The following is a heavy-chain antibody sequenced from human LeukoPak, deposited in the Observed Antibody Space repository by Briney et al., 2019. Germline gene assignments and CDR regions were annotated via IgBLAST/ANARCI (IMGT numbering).Heavy chain of an antibody. D-gene: IGHD6-13*01. V-gene: IGHV1-2*06. Sequence: GASVKVSCKASGYNFTDYYIHWVRQAPGQGLEWMGRINPNGGDTKYAQKFQGRVTMARDTSTSTAYMELSSLTSDDTAVYYCARVAYTSSWSNFDYWGQGTLVTVSS. CDR3: ARVAYTSSWSNFDY. J-gene: IGHJ4*02. CDR2: INPNGGDT. CDR1: GYNFTDYY.